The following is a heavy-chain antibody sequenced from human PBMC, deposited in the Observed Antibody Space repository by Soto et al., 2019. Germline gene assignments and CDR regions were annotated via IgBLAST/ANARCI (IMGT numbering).Heavy chain of an antibody. CDR3: AKYATSSWSLFDY. J-gene: IGHJ4*02. CDR2: ISGSGGST. V-gene: IGHV3-23*01. CDR1: GFTFNTYA. D-gene: IGHD6-6*01. Sequence: EVQLLESGGGLVQPGGSLRLSCAASGFTFNTYAMSWVRQAPGKGLEWVSSISGSGGSTYYADTVKGRFTISRDNSKNTLYLQMNSLRAEDTALYYCAKYATSSWSLFDYWGQGTLVTVSS.